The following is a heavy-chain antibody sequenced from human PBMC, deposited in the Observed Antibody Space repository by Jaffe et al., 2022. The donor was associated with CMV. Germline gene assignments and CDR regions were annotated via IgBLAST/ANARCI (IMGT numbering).Heavy chain of an antibody. CDR2: IYTSGST. V-gene: IGHV4-4*07. CDR3: ARDKGVVVVPAAIVSSPGNYYYYGMDV. Sequence: QVQLQESGPGLVKPSETLSLTCTVSGGSISSYYWSWIRQPAGKGLEWIGRIYTSGSTNYNPSLKSRVTMSVDTSKNQFSLKLSSVTAADTAVYYCARDKGVVVVPAAIVSSPGNYYYYGMDVWGQGTTVTVSS. D-gene: IGHD2-2*02. CDR1: GGSISSYY. J-gene: IGHJ6*02.